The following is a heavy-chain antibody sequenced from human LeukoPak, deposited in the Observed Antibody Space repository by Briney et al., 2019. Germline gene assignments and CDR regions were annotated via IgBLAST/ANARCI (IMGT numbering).Heavy chain of an antibody. CDR1: GGTFSSYT. CDR3: ATSLTGTTYFDY. D-gene: IGHD1-7*01. J-gene: IGHJ4*02. V-gene: IGHV1-69*02. CDR2: IIPILGIA. Sequence: ASVKVSCKASGGTFSSYTISWVRQAPGQGLEWMGRIIPILGIANYAQKFQGRVTITADKSTSTAYMEPSSLRSEDTAVYYCATSLTGTTYFDYWGQGTLVTVSS.